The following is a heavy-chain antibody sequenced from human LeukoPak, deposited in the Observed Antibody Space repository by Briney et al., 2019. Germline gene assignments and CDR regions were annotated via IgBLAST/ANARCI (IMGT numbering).Heavy chain of an antibody. CDR2: ISYDGSKT. CDR3: ASPGGYDFWSGPFDY. Sequence: GGSLRLSCAASGFTFSSYNMNWVRQAPGKGLEWVTVISYDGSKTYYADSVKGRFTISRDNSKNTLYLQMNSLRAEDTAVYYCASPGGYDFWSGPFDYWGQGTLVTVSS. CDR1: GFTFSSYN. D-gene: IGHD3-3*01. J-gene: IGHJ4*02. V-gene: IGHV3-30*03.